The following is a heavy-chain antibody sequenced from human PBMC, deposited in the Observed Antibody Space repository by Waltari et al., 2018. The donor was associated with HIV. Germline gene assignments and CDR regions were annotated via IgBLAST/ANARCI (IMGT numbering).Heavy chain of an antibody. CDR3: AREGKEDYDFWSGYFFGMDV. J-gene: IGHJ6*02. D-gene: IGHD3-3*01. CDR1: GGSISSGSYY. CDR2: IYTSGST. V-gene: IGHV4-61*02. Sequence: CTVSGGSISSGSYYWSWIRQPAGKGLEWIGRIYTSGSTNYNPSLKSRVTISVDTSKNQFSLKLSSVTAADTAVYYCAREGKEDYDFWSGYFFGMDVWGQGTTVTVSS.